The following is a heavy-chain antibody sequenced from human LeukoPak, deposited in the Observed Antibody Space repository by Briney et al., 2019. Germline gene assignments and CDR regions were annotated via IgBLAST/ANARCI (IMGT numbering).Heavy chain of an antibody. CDR1: GYTLTELS. J-gene: IGHJ4*02. CDR3: ATLDQLWFDY. V-gene: IGHV1-24*01. Sequence: VASVKVSCKVSGYTLTELSMHWVRQAPGKGLEWMGGFEPEDGETIYAQKFQGRVTMTEDTSTDTAYMELSSLRSEDTAVYYCATLDQLWFDYWGQGTLVTVSS. D-gene: IGHD5-18*01. CDR2: FEPEDGET.